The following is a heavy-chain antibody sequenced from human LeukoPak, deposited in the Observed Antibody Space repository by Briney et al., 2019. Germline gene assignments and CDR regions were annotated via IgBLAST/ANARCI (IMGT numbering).Heavy chain of an antibody. Sequence: GGSLRLSCAASGFTFSSYSMNWVRQAPGKGLEWVSSISSSSSYIYYADSVKGRFTISRDNAKNSLYLQMNSLRAEDTAVYYCARLIGSYYMDVWGKGTTVTVSS. CDR1: GFTFSSYS. J-gene: IGHJ6*03. D-gene: IGHD5-12*01. V-gene: IGHV3-21*01. CDR2: ISSSSSYI. CDR3: ARLIGSYYMDV.